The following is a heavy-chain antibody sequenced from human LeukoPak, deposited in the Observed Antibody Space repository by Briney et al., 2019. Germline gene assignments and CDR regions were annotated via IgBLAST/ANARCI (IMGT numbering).Heavy chain of an antibody. CDR2: IYYSGST. Sequence: SETLSLTCTVSGGSISSYYWSWIRQPPGKGLEWIGYIYYSGSTNYNPSLKSRVTISVDTSKNQFSLKLSSMTAADTAVYYCARGGRGETDYWGQGTLVTVSS. J-gene: IGHJ4*02. CDR3: ARGGRGETDY. V-gene: IGHV4-59*01. D-gene: IGHD3-16*01. CDR1: GGSISSYY.